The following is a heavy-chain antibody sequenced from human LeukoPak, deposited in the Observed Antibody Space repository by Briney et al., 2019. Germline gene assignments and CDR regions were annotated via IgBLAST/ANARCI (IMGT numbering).Heavy chain of an antibody. D-gene: IGHD3-10*01. CDR2: ISYDGSNK. J-gene: IGHJ6*03. V-gene: IGHV3-30*04. CDR1: GFTFSSYA. CDR3: ARVGYYGSGSYSHYMDV. Sequence: GGSLRLSCAASGFTFSSYAMRWVRQAPGKGLEWVAVISYDGSNKYYADSVKGRFTISRDNSKNTLYLQMNSLRAEDTAVYYCARVGYYGSGSYSHYMDVWGKGTTVTVSS.